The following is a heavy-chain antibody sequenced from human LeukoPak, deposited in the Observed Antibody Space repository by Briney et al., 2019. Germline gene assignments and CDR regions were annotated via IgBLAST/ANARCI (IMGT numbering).Heavy chain of an antibody. CDR2: ISSSGNTT. V-gene: IGHV3-48*03. J-gene: IGHJ4*02. CDR3: ARDGGSAWFLDY. D-gene: IGHD6-19*01. Sequence: GGSLRLSCAASGFTFSSYEMNWVRQAPGKGLEWVSYISSSGNTTKNADSVKGRFTITRDNAKNSLYLQMNSLRAEDTAVYYCARDGGSAWFLDYWGQGTLVIVSS. CDR1: GFTFSSYE.